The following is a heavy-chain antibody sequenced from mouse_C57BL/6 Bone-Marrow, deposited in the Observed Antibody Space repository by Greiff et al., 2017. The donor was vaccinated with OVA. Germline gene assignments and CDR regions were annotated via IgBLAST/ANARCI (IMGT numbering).Heavy chain of an antibody. J-gene: IGHJ2*01. CDR3: TRVVATYFDY. V-gene: IGHV14-4*01. Sequence: EVQLQQSGAELVRPGASVKLSCTASGFNIKDDYMHWVKQRPEQGLEWIGWIDPENGDTEYASKFQGKATITADTSSYTAYLQLSSLTSEDTAVYYCTRVVATYFDYWGQGTTLTVSS. D-gene: IGHD1-1*01. CDR2: IDPENGDT. CDR1: GFNIKDDY.